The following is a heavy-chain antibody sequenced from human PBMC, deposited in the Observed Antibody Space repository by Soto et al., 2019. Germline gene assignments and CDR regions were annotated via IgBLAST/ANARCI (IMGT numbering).Heavy chain of an antibody. CDR3: ARDPGKDFWSGYPYGMDV. CDR2: IYYSGST. CDR1: GGSISSSSYY. J-gene: IGHJ6*02. D-gene: IGHD3-3*01. V-gene: IGHV4-39*07. Sequence: SETLSLTCTVSGGSISSSSYYWGWIRQPPGKGLEWIGSIYYSGSTYYNPSLKSRVTISVDTSKNQFSLKLSSVTAADTAVYYCARDPGKDFWSGYPYGMDVWGQGTTVTVSS.